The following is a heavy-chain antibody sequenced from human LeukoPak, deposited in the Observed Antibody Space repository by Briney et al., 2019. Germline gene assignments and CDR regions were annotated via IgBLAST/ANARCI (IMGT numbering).Heavy chain of an antibody. V-gene: IGHV4-39*01. CDR3: VRILTMRGYFDP. J-gene: IGHJ5*02. CDR2: IFYRGRNN. Sequence: LETLSPTCTVSGGSINSSNHYWGWVRQPPGKGLEWIGSIFYRGRNNYHNPSLTSRLTISIDITKNQFSLKLASVTTADTAVYFCVRILTMRGYFDPWGQGALVTVSS. CDR1: GGSINSSNHY. D-gene: IGHD4/OR15-4a*01.